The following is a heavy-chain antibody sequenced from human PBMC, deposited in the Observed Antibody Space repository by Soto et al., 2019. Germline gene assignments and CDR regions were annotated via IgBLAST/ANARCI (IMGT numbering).Heavy chain of an antibody. J-gene: IGHJ6*02. Sequence: EVQLLESGGGLVQPGGSLRLSCAASGFTFSSYAMSWVRQAPGKGLEWVSAISGSGGSTYYADSVKGRFTISRDNSKNTLYLQMNSLRAEDTAVYYCAKDLVGYSGYDPDYGMDVWGQGTTVTVSS. D-gene: IGHD5-12*01. CDR1: GFTFSSYA. CDR2: ISGSGGST. CDR3: AKDLVGYSGYDPDYGMDV. V-gene: IGHV3-23*01.